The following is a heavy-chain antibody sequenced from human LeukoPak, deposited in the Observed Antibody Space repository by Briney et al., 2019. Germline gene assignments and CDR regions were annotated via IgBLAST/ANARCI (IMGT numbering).Heavy chain of an antibody. CDR2: INHSGST. Sequence: SETLSLTCAVYGGSFSGYYWSWIRQPPGKGLEWIGEINHSGSTNHNPSLKSRVTISVDTSKNQFSLKLSSVTAADTAVYYCARGGRSYYGSGSYYNYWSQGTLVTVSS. V-gene: IGHV4-34*01. CDR1: GGSFSGYY. CDR3: ARGGRSYYGSGSYYNY. J-gene: IGHJ4*02. D-gene: IGHD3-10*01.